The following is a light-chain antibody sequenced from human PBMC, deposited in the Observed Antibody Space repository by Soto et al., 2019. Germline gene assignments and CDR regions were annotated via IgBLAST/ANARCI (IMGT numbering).Light chain of an antibody. CDR1: SSNIGAGYD. J-gene: IGLJ2*01. V-gene: IGLV1-40*01. CDR3: QSYASSPYVV. CDR2: GNS. Sequence: QSVLTQPPSVSGAPGQRVTISCTGSSSNIGAGYDVHWYQQLPGTAPKLLIYGNSNRPSGVPDRFSGSKSGNSASLAITGLQAEDEADYYCQSYASSPYVVFGGGTKLTVL.